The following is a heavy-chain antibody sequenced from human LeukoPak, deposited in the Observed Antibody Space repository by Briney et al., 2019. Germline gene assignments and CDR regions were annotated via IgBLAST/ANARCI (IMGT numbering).Heavy chain of an antibody. CDR2: INHSGST. CDR3: ARDLGWYYGMDV. CDR1: GGSFSGYY. D-gene: IGHD6-19*01. J-gene: IGHJ6*02. V-gene: IGHV4-34*01. Sequence: SETLSLTCAVYGGSFSGYYWSWIRQPPGKGLEWIGEINHSGSTNYNPSLKSRVTISVDTSKNQFSLKLSSVTAADTAVYYCARDLGWYYGMDVWGQGTTVTVSS.